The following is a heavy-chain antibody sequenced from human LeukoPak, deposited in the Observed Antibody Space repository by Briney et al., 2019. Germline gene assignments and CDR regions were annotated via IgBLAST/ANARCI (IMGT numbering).Heavy chain of an antibody. CDR1: GGSISSGSYY. D-gene: IGHD1-26*01. CDR2: IYTGGST. Sequence: PSETLSLTCTVSGGSISSGSYYWSWIRQPAGKGLEWIGRIYTGGSTNYNPSLKSRVTISVDTSKNQFPLKLSSVTAADTAVYYCARYRSGWEPLRVDYWGQGTLVTVSS. J-gene: IGHJ4*02. CDR3: ARYRSGWEPLRVDY. V-gene: IGHV4-61*02.